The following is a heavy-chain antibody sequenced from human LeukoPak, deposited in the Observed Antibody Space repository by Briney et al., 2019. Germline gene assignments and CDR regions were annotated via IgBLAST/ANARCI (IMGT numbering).Heavy chain of an antibody. Sequence: PGGSLRLSCAAPGFTFSNYAMGWVRQAPGNGLEWVSSINGRDGRTYYADSVRGRFSISSDNSKNTLFLQMNSLRAEDTAVYYCARGEAFAFDMWGQGTVVTVSS. CDR2: INGRDGRT. V-gene: IGHV3-23*01. CDR1: GFTFSNYA. CDR3: ARGEAFAFDM. J-gene: IGHJ3*02.